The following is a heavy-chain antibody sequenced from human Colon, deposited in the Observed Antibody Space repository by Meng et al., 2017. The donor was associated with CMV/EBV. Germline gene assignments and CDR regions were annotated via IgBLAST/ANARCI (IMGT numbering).Heavy chain of an antibody. V-gene: IGHV1-46*01. J-gene: IGHJ5*02. CDR1: TFTSFF. CDR3: AKDPGGFLEWLGAYNWFDP. CDR2: VNPSGGNT. Sequence: TFTSFFIHWLRQAPGEGLEWMGMVNPSGGNTNYAEKFQGRVTMTRDTSTSTVYMELSSLRSEDTAVYYCAKDPGGFLEWLGAYNWFDPWGQGTLVTVSS. D-gene: IGHD3-3*01.